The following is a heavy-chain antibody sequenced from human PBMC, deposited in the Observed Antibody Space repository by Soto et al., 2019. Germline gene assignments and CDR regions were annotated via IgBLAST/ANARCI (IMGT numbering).Heavy chain of an antibody. Sequence: ASVKVSCKASGFSFTGYYIHWLRQAPGQGLEWMGWINAHSGGTEYAQKFQGRVTLTRDTSIATAYLTLTSLTSDDTALYYCAREQQIEYSSSFPNRLLYLRYNWFDPWGQGTLVTVSS. D-gene: IGHD6-6*01. CDR2: INAHSGGT. CDR1: GFSFTGYY. V-gene: IGHV1-2*02. J-gene: IGHJ5*02. CDR3: AREQQIEYSSSFPNRLLYLRYNWFDP.